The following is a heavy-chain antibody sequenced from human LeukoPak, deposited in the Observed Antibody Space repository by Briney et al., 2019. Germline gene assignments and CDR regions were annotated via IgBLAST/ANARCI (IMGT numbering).Heavy chain of an antibody. V-gene: IGHV1-8*03. CDR2: MNPNSART. J-gene: IGHJ4*02. CDR3: ARAEQWPNTFDY. CDR1: GYSFTSYW. Sequence: GESLKISCKGSGYSFTSYWIGWVRQATGQGLEWMGWMNPNSARTSYAQKFQGRVTITMTTSINTAYMELSSLRSDDTAVYYCARAEQWPNTFDYWGQGTRVTVSS. D-gene: IGHD1-26*01.